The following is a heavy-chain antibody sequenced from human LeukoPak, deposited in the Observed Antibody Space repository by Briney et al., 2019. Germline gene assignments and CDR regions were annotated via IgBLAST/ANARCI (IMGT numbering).Heavy chain of an antibody. J-gene: IGHJ4*02. D-gene: IGHD3-10*01. CDR3: AKASDPVWFGELLPSVDY. CDR1: GFTFSSYG. Sequence: GGSLRLSCAASGFTFSSYGMSWVRQAPGKGLEWVSSISAYGGSTYYADSVKGRFTISRDNSKNTLYLQMYSLRADDTAVYYCAKASDPVWFGELLPSVDYWGQGTLVIVSS. CDR2: ISAYGGST. V-gene: IGHV3-23*01.